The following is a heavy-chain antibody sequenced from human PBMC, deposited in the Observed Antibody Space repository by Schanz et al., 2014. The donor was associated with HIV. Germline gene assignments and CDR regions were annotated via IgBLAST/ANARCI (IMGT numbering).Heavy chain of an antibody. Sequence: QVQLVESGGGVVQPGRSLRLSCVASGFSFNNYGMHWVRQAPGKGLEWVAVMSYDGRNKYYADSVKGRFTISRDNSKNTLYLQLKSLRAEDRAVYYCAKDRNYYDDRYIGKGNYYYYYGMDVWGQGTTVTVSS. J-gene: IGHJ6*02. V-gene: IGHV3-30*18. CDR1: GFSFNNYG. CDR3: AKDRNYYDDRYIGKGNYYYYYGMDV. CDR2: MSYDGRNK. D-gene: IGHD3-22*01.